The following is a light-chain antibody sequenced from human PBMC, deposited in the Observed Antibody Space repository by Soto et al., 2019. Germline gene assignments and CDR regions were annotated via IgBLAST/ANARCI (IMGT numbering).Light chain of an antibody. J-gene: IGKJ1*01. V-gene: IGKV3-20*01. Sequence: EIVLTQSPDTLSLSPGERATLSCRASQSVSSGYLAWYQQKPGQAPILLIYGASSSGTGIPDRFSGSGSGTDFSLIISRMEADDFAVYYCQQYCSSRTWTFGQGTKVEIK. CDR1: QSVSSGY. CDR3: QQYCSSRTWT. CDR2: GAS.